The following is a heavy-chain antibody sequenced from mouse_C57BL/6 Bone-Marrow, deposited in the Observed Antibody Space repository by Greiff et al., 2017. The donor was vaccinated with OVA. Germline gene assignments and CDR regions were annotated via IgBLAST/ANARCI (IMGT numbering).Heavy chain of an antibody. Sequence: EVKLEESGGGLVKPGGSLKLSCAASGFTFSSYAMSWVRQTPEKRLEWVATISDGGSYTYYPDNVKGRFTNSRDNAKNNLYLQMSHLKSEDTAIYYCARAGYWGQGTTLTVSS. V-gene: IGHV5-4*03. CDR1: GFTFSSYA. J-gene: IGHJ2*01. CDR2: ISDGGSYT. CDR3: ARAGY.